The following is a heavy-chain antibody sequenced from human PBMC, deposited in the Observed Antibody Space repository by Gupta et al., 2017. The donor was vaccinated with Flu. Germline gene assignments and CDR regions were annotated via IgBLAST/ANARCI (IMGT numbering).Heavy chain of an antibody. CDR3: AMYSGSYGGY. Sequence: SYGISWVRQAPGQGLEWMGWISAYNGNTNYAQKLQGRVTMTTDTSTSTAYMELRSLRSDDTAVYYCAMYSGSYGGYWGQGTLVTVSS. CDR1: SYG. CDR2: ISAYNGNT. V-gene: IGHV1-18*01. D-gene: IGHD1-26*01. J-gene: IGHJ4*02.